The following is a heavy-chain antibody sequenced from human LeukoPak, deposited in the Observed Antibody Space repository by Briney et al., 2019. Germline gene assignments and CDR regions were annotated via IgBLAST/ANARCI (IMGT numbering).Heavy chain of an antibody. Sequence: PSETLSLTCTVSGGSISSGGYYWSWIRQHPGKGLEWIGYIYYSGSTYYNPSLKSRVTISVDTSKNQFSVKLSPVTAADTAVYYCASGRGWEYFQHWGQGTLVTVSS. CDR1: GGSISSGGYY. CDR2: IYYSGST. CDR3: ASGRGWEYFQH. V-gene: IGHV4-31*03. D-gene: IGHD2-15*01. J-gene: IGHJ1*01.